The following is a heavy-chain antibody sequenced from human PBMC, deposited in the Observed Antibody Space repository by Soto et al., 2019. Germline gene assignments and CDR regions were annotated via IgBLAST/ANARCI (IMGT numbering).Heavy chain of an antibody. D-gene: IGHD2-15*01. V-gene: IGHV4-34*01. CDR1: GGSFSGYY. Sequence: PSETLSLTCAVYGGSFSGYYWSWIRQPPGKGLEWIGEINHSGSTNYNPSLKSRVTISVDTSKNQFSLKLSSVTAADTAVYYCARGLPAIGRNYFDYWGQGTLVTVSS. CDR3: ARGLPAIGRNYFDY. CDR2: INHSGST. J-gene: IGHJ4*02.